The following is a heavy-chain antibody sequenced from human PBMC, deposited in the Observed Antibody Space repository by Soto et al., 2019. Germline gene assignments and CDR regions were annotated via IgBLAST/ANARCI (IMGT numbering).Heavy chain of an antibody. J-gene: IGHJ6*02. CDR3: ASTLRVGATTAYYYYGMDV. Sequence: LSLTCTVSGGSISSYYWSWIRQPPGKGLEWIGYIYYSGSTNYNPSLKSRVTISVDTSKNQFSLKLSSVTAADTAVYYCASTLRVGATTAYYYYGMDVWGQGTTVTGLL. CDR1: GGSISSYY. CDR2: IYYSGST. D-gene: IGHD1-26*01. V-gene: IGHV4-59*01.